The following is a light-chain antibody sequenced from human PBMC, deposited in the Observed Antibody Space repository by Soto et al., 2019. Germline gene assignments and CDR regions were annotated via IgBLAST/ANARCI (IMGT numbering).Light chain of an antibody. J-gene: IGKJ1*01. V-gene: IGKV1-5*03. CDR3: QQYESRQGT. CDR2: QAS. Sequence: DIRVTQSPSTLSASVGDRVTITCRASQSPSKWVAWYQQKPGKATKLLIYQASSLENGVPSRFSGSGSGTLFTLAISMLHPDDFATYYCQQYESRQGTFGQVSKVEIK. CDR1: QSPSKW.